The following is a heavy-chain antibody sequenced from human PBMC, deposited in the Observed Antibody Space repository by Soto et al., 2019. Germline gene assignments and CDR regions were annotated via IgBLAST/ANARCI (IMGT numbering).Heavy chain of an antibody. CDR2: ISSSSTI. D-gene: IGHD2-8*01. CDR3: ARDPDGPFDC. J-gene: IGHJ4*02. CDR1: GFTFSSYS. Sequence: EVQLVESGGGLVQPGESLRLSCAASGFTFSSYSMNWVRQAPGKGLEWVSYISSSSTIYYADSVKGRFTISRDNAKNSLYLQMNSLRDEDTAVYYCARDPDGPFDCWGQGTLVTVSS. V-gene: IGHV3-48*02.